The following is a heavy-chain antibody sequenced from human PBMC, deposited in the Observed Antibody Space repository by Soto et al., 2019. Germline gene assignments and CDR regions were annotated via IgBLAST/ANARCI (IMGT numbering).Heavy chain of an antibody. CDR3: ASSQKGYNWNYFDH. J-gene: IGHJ4*02. CDR1: GGSISGSYYY. D-gene: IGHD1-20*01. V-gene: IGHV4-39*01. CDR2: VFYTGFT. Sequence: PSETLSLTCAVSGGSISGSYYYWGWLRQSPGRGPEWIGSVFYTGFTSYNPSLESQVSVSVDTSKNQFSLKVSAVTAADTAVYYCASSQKGYNWNYFDHWGQGALVTVSS.